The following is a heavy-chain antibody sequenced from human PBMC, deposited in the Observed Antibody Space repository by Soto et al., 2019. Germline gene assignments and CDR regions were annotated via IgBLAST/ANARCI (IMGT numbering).Heavy chain of an antibody. CDR3: ASNYAYAEGYYWYGIDV. Sequence: EVQLVESGGGLVLPGGSLRLSCAASGFTFSRYWMHWVRQAPGKGLVWVSRISSYGSDTHYADSVKGRFTISRDTAKNTLYLQMNSLRADDTAVYYCASNYAYAEGYYWYGIDVWGQGTTVTVSS. CDR2: ISSYGSDT. CDR1: GFTFSRYW. J-gene: IGHJ6*02. D-gene: IGHD3-16*01. V-gene: IGHV3-74*01.